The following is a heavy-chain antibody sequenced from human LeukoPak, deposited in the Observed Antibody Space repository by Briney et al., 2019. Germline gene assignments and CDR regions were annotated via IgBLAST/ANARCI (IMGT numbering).Heavy chain of an antibody. CDR1: GYTFTSYA. CDR2: IIPISGTT. D-gene: IGHD2-15*01. J-gene: IGHJ6*03. Sequence: SVKVSCKASGYTFTSYAMNWVRQAPGQGLEWMGGIIPISGTTNYAQKFQGRVTITADKSTSTAYMELSSLRSEDTAVYYCATLCCGSYYMDVWGKGTTVTVSS. V-gene: IGHV1-69*06. CDR3: ATLCCGSYYMDV.